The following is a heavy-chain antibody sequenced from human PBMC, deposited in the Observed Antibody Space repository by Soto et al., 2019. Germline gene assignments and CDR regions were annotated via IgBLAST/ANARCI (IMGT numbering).Heavy chain of an antibody. D-gene: IGHD6-13*01. V-gene: IGHV3-21*01. CDR1: GFTFSHYS. CDR3: ARVSPSSSLYY. Sequence: EVQLVESGGGLVKPGGSLRLSCAASGFTFSHYSLNWVRQAPGKGLEWVSSIGTNTTYIYYADSVKGRFTISRDNAKNSLYLQMNSLRADDTAVYYCARVSPSSSLYYWGQGTLVTVSS. J-gene: IGHJ4*02. CDR2: IGTNTTYI.